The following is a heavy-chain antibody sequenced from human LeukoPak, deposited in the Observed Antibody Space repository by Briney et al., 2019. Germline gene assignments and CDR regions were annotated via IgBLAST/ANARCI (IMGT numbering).Heavy chain of an antibody. Sequence: GGSLRLSCAASGFTFSSYELNWVRQAPGKGLEWVSYISDTGSTIYYADSVEGRFTISRDNAKNSLYLQMNSLRAEDTAVYYCARGGKVVGADYYYYMDVWGKGTTVTISS. CDR3: ARGGKVVGADYYYYMDV. D-gene: IGHD2-15*01. CDR1: GFTFSSYE. V-gene: IGHV3-48*03. CDR2: ISDTGSTI. J-gene: IGHJ6*03.